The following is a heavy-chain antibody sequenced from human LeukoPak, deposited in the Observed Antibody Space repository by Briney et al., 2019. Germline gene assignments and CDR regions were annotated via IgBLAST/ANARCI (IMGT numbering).Heavy chain of an antibody. CDR2: ISSSGSTI. D-gene: IGHD1-7*01. CDR1: GFTFSSYE. CDR3: ARDITGTTSY. Sequence: GGSLRLSCAASGFTFSSYEMNWVRQAPGKGLEWVSYISSSGSTIYYADSVKGRFTISRDNAKNSLYLQRNSLRAEDTAVYYCARDITGTTSYWGQGTLVTVSS. J-gene: IGHJ4*02. V-gene: IGHV3-48*03.